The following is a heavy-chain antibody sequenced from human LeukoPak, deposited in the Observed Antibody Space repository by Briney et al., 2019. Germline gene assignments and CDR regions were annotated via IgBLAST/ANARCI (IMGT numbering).Heavy chain of an antibody. CDR2: IIPIFGTA. V-gene: IGHV1-69*13. D-gene: IGHD3-10*01. CDR1: GYTFTSYG. Sequence: GASVKVSCKASGYTFTSYGISWVRQAPGQGLEWMGGIIPIFGTANYAQKFQGRVTITADESTSTAYMELSSLRSEDTAVYYCARVETLWFGELLDWGQGTLVTVSS. CDR3: ARVETLWFGELLD. J-gene: IGHJ4*02.